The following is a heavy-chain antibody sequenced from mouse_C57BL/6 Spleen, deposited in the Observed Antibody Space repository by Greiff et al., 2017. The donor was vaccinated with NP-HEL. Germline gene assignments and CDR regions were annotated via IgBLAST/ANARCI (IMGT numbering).Heavy chain of an antibody. J-gene: IGHJ3*01. Sequence: VQLQQSGPELVKPGASVKISCKASGYAFSSSWMNWVKQRPGKGLEWIGRIYPGDGDTNYNGKFKGKATLTADKSSSTAYMQLSSLTNEDSAVYYCTSPVYYDYDGFAYWGQGTLVTVSA. CDR3: TSPVYYDYDGFAY. V-gene: IGHV1-82*01. CDR2: IYPGDGDT. CDR1: GYAFSSSW. D-gene: IGHD2-4*01.